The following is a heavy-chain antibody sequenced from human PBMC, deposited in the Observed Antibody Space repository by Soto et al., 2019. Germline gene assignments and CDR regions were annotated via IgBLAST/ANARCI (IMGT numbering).Heavy chain of an antibody. CDR1: GGSIRTSY. Sequence: SDTLSLTCTVSGGSIRTSYWSWIRQPPGKGLEWIGYTYNSGSTNYNPSLKSRVTISVDTSKNQFSLKLSSVTAADTAVYYCARGYCSSTICYIWDNWFDPWGQGTLVTVS. V-gene: IGHV4-59*01. CDR3: ARGYCSSTICYIWDNWFDP. J-gene: IGHJ5*02. D-gene: IGHD2-2*02. CDR2: TYNSGST.